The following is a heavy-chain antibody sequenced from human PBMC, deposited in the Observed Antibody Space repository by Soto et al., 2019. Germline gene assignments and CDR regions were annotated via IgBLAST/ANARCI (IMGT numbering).Heavy chain of an antibody. D-gene: IGHD5-18*01. Sequence: QVQLQESGPGLVKPSETLSLTCTVSGGSISSYYWSWIRQPAGKGLEWIGRIYTSGSTNYNPSLRSRVTMSVDKSKNPFPLKLSSVTAADTAVYYCARGSHPRGYSYGLWFAPWGQGTLVTVSS. CDR2: IYTSGST. CDR1: GGSISSYY. J-gene: IGHJ5*02. CDR3: ARGSHPRGYSYGLWFAP. V-gene: IGHV4-4*07.